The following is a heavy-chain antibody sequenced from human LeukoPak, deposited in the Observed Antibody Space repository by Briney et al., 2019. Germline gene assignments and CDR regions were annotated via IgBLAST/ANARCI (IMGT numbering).Heavy chain of an antibody. J-gene: IGHJ6*03. V-gene: IGHV4-4*07. CDR3: ARGNPTGYYYYYMDV. Sequence: PSETLSLTCTVSGGSISSYYWSWIRQHAGKGLEWIGRIYTSGSTNYNPSLKSRVTMSADTSKNQFSLKLSPVTAADTAVYYCARGNPTGYYYYYMDVWGKGTTVTVSS. D-gene: IGHD3-9*01. CDR2: IYTSGST. CDR1: GGSISSYY.